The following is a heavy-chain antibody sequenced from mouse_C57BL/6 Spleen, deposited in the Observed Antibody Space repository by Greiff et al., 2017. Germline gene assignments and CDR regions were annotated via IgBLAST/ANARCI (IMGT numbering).Heavy chain of an antibody. CDR1: GFSLTSYG. V-gene: IGHV2-9*01. J-gene: IGHJ3*01. Sequence: VQLQESGPGLVAPSQSLSITCTVSGFSLTSYGVDWVRQPPGKGLEWLGVIWGGGSTNYNSALMSRLSISTDNSKSQVFIKMNSLQTDDTAMYYCAKQDDDGLAYWGQGTLVTVAA. CDR2: IWGGGST. D-gene: IGHD2-4*01. CDR3: AKQDDDGLAY.